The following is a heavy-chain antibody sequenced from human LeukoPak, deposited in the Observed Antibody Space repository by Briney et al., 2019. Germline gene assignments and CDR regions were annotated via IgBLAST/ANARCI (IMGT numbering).Heavy chain of an antibody. CDR1: GFTVSSNY. V-gene: IGHV3-53*01. CDR3: AGNYYYYMDV. CDR2: IYSGGST. J-gene: IGHJ6*03. Sequence: GGSLRLSCAASGFTVSSNYMSWVRQAPRKGLEWVSVIYSGGSTYYADSVKGRFTISRDNSKNTLYLQMDSLRAEDTAVYYCAGNYYYYMDVWGKGTTVTVSS.